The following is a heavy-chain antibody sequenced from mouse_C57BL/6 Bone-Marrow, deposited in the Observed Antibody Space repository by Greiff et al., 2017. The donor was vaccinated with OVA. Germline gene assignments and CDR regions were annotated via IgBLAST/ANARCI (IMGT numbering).Heavy chain of an antibody. Sequence: EVQWVESGGDLVKPGGSLKLSCAASGFTFSSYGMSWVRQTPDKRLEWVATISSGGSYTYYPDSVKGRFTISRDNAKNTLYLQMSSLKSEDTAMYYCASRSFAYWGQGTLVTVSA. V-gene: IGHV5-6*01. CDR2: ISSGGSYT. J-gene: IGHJ3*01. CDR3: ASRSFAY. CDR1: GFTFSSYG.